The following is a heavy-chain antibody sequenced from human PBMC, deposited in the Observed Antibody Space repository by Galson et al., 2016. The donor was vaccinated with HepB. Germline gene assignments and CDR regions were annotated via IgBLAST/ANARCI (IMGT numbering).Heavy chain of an antibody. J-gene: IGHJ4*02. CDR2: ISSRSDYI. Sequence: SLRLSCAASGFAFSKHSMNWVRQAPGKGLEWVSSISSRSDYIHYADSVTGRFTISRDESKNTVYLHMNSLRTNDTAVYYCAKAGSSIWYKWYDYWGQGALVTVSS. CDR1: GFAFSKHS. V-gene: IGHV3-21*01. CDR3: AKAGSSIWYKWYDY. D-gene: IGHD6-13*01.